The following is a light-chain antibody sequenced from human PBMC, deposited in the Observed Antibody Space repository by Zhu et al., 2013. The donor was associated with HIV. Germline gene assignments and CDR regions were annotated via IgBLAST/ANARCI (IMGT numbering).Light chain of an antibody. CDR1: QDISNY. J-gene: IGKJ4*01. CDR3: QQYDNLPLT. Sequence: DIQMTHSPSSLSASVGDRVTITCQASQDISNYLNWYQQKPGKAPKLLIYDASNLETGVPSRFSGSGFGTDFTFTISSLQPEDIATYYCQQYDNLPLTFGGGTKVEIK. V-gene: IGKV1-33*01. CDR2: DAS.